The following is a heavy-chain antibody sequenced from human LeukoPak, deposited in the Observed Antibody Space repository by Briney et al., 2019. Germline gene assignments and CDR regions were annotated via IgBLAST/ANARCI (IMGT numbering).Heavy chain of an antibody. Sequence: ASVKVSCKASGYTFTSYGISWVRQAPGQGLERMGWISAYNGNTNYAQKLQGRVTMTTDTSTSTAYMELRSLRSDDTAVYYCARRRGLYYYDSRGYPFDYWGQGTLVTVSS. CDR2: ISAYNGNT. CDR1: GYTFTSYG. CDR3: ARRRGLYYYDSRGYPFDY. J-gene: IGHJ4*02. D-gene: IGHD3-22*01. V-gene: IGHV1-18*01.